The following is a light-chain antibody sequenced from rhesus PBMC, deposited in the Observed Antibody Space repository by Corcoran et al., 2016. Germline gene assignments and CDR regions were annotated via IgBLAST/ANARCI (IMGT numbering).Light chain of an antibody. Sequence: DIQMTQSPSSLSASVGDRVTITCRASQGISNYLRWYQKKPGKAPKLLIYDASTLQSGVPSRFSGSGNGTEFPFTSSSMQPEDFATYYCLQYKSDPYSFGQGTKVEIK. CDR3: LQYKSDPYS. V-gene: IGKV1-43*02. CDR1: QGISNY. CDR2: DAS. J-gene: IGKJ2*01.